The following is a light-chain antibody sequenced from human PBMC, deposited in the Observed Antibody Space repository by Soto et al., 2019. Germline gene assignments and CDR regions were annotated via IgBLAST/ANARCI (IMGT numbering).Light chain of an antibody. Sequence: QSALTQPPSASGAPGQRVTISCTGTSSDVGGYNFVSWYQQHPGKVPKTMIYEVSKRPSGVPDRFSGSKSGNTASLTVSGLQAEDEADYYRCSFGGGNKVLFGGGTKLTVL. CDR2: EVS. CDR3: CSFGGGNKVL. CDR1: SSDVGGYNF. V-gene: IGLV2-8*01. J-gene: IGLJ3*02.